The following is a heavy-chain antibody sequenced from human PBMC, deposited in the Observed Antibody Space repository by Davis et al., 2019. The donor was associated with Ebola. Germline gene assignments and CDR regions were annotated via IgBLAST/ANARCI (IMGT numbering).Heavy chain of an antibody. CDR3: ARDGGSGVDTAMVALTNYYYGMDV. J-gene: IGHJ6*02. V-gene: IGHV1-46*01. CDR2: INPSVGST. CDR1: GYTFTSYY. Sequence: ASVKVSCKASGYTFTSYYMRWVRQAPGQGLEWMGIINPSVGSTSYAQKFQGRVTMTRDTSTSTVYMELSSLRSEDTAVYYCARDGGSGVDTAMVALTNYYYGMDVWGQGTTVTVSS. D-gene: IGHD5-18*01.